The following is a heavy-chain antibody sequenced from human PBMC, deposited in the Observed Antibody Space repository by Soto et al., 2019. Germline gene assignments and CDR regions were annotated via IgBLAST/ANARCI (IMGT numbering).Heavy chain of an antibody. J-gene: IGHJ4*02. V-gene: IGHV1-2*04. CDR1: GYTFTGYY. CDR2: INPNSGGT. D-gene: IGHD5-12*01. CDR3: ARTFGGYDDYGFDY. Sequence: GASVKVSCKASGYTFTGYYMHWVRQAPGQGLEWMGWINPNSGGTNYAQKFQGWVTMTRDTSISTAYMELSRLRSDDTAVYYCARTFGGYDDYGFDYWGQGTLVTVSS.